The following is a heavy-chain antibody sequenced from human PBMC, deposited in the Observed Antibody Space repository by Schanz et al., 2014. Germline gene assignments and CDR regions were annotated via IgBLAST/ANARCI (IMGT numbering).Heavy chain of an antibody. J-gene: IGHJ6*02. CDR3: AKARRKSNCSGGRCFHYSYYGMDV. D-gene: IGHD2-15*01. CDR1: GFTFSDHY. Sequence: VQLVESGGGLVQPGGSLRLSCAASGFTFSDHYMDWVRQAPGKGLEWVSYISGTTTYTNYADSVKGRFTISRDNSKNILYLQMNSLRAEDTAVYYCAKARRKSNCSGGRCFHYSYYGMDVWGQGTTVTVSS. V-gene: IGHV3-11*05. CDR2: ISGTTTYT.